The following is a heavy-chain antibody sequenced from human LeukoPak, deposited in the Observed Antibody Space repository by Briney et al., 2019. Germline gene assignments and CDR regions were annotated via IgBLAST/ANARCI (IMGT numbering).Heavy chain of an antibody. CDR3: AKGGSGSYNFDY. D-gene: IGHD3-10*01. CDR2: IKQDGSEK. CDR1: GFTFSSYW. V-gene: IGHV3-7*03. Sequence: SGGSLRLSCAASGFTFSSYWMSWVRQAPGKGLEWVANIKQDGSEKYYVDSVKGRFTISRDNAKNSLYLQMNSLRAEDTALYYCAKGGSGSYNFDYWGQGTLVTVSS. J-gene: IGHJ4*02.